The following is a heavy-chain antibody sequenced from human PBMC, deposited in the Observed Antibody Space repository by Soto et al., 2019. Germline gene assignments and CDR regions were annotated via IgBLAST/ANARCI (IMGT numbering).Heavy chain of an antibody. CDR3: VGRSGSCGSATCSKFYF. J-gene: IGHJ4*02. V-gene: IGHV4-4*07. CDR2: IHSTGNT. CDR1: GGSISGFY. Sequence: SETLSLTCTVSGGSISGFYWSWIRQPAGKGLEWIGRIHSTGNTAYDPSLQSRVAISLDTSKNQFSLRLSSVTAADTAVYFCVGRSGSCGSATCSKFYFWGQGALVTVSS. D-gene: IGHD2-2*01.